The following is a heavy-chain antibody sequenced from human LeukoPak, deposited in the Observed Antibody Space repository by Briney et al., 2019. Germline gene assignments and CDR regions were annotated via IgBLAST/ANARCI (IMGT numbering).Heavy chain of an antibody. CDR1: GGSISSGDYY. CDR2: IYYSGST. J-gene: IGHJ4*02. CDR3: ASNCGGDCFSDY. V-gene: IGHV4-30-4*01. Sequence: PSQTLSLTCTVSGGSISSGDYYWSWIRQPPGKGLEWIGYIYYSGSTYYNPSLKSRVTISVYMSKNQFSLKLSSVTAADTAVYYCASNCGGDCFSDYWGQGTMVTVSS. D-gene: IGHD2-21*02.